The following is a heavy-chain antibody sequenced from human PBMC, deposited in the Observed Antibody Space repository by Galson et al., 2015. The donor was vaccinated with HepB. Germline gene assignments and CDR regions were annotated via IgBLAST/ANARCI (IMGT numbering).Heavy chain of an antibody. CDR1: GYTFTNYW. CDR2: IDPSDAYT. Sequence: QSGAEVKKPGESLRISCQAFGYTFTNYWITWVRQVPGKGLEWMARIDPSDAYTNYGPSFQGHVSVSSDGSTRTVYLEWTALKASDTAIYFCARSLRAGYDRSGRLLRRFAAFDIWGQGTPV. CDR3: ARSLRAGYDRSGRLLRRFAAFDI. J-gene: IGHJ4*02. V-gene: IGHV5-10-1*01. D-gene: IGHD3-22*01.